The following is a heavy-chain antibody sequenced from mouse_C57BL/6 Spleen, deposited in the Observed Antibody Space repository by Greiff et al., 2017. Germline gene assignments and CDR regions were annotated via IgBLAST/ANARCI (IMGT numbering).Heavy chain of an antibody. CDR1: GYTFTSYW. J-gene: IGHJ2*01. V-gene: IGHV1-61*01. CDR2: IYPSDSET. D-gene: IGHD2-5*01. Sequence: VQLQQPGAELVRPGSSVKLSCKASGYTFTSYWMDWVKQRPGQGLEWIGNIYPSDSETHYNQKFKDKATLTVDKSSSTAYMQLSSLTSEDSAVYYCARKVYYSNYDDYWGQGTTLTVSS. CDR3: ARKVYYSNYDDY.